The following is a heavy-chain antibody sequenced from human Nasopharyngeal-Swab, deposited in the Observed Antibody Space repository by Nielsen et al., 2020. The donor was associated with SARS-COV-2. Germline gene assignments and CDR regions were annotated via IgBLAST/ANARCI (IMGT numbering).Heavy chain of an antibody. J-gene: IGHJ5*02. V-gene: IGHV1-18*01. CDR2: ISAYNGNT. CDR3: ATTTPIVGAPSWFDP. CDR1: GYTFTSYG. D-gene: IGHD1-26*01. Sequence: ASVKVSCKASGYTFTSYGISWVRQAPGQGLEWMGWISAYNGNTNYAQKLQGRVTMTEDTSTDTAYMELSSLRSEDTAVYYCATTTPIVGAPSWFDPWGQGTLVTVSS.